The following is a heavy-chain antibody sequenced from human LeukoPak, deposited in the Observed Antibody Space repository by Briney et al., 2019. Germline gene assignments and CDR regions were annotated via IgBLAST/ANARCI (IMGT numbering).Heavy chain of an antibody. J-gene: IGHJ4*02. CDR3: ARTYCSSTSCSSFDY. CDR1: GYTFTSYY. D-gene: IGHD2-2*01. V-gene: IGHV1-46*03. CDR2: IKPSGGRT. Sequence: ASVKVSCKASGYTFTSYYMHWVRQAPGQGREGMGIIKPSGGRTSYAQRFQGRVTMTSDTSTSTVYMELSSLRSEDTAVYYCARTYCSSTSCSSFDYWGQGTLVTVSS.